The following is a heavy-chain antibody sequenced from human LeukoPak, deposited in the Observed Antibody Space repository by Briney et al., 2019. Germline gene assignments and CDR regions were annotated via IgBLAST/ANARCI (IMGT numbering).Heavy chain of an antibody. D-gene: IGHD3-22*01. CDR3: AREVRAYYDSSGTFDY. V-gene: IGHV3-7*03. CDR1: GFTFSSYW. CDR2: IKQDGSEK. Sequence: GGSLRLSRAASGFTFSSYWMSWVRQAPGKGLEWVANIKQDGSEKYYVDSVKGRFTISRDNAKNSLYLQMNSLRAEDTAVYYCAREVRAYYDSSGTFDYWGQGTLVTVSS. J-gene: IGHJ4*02.